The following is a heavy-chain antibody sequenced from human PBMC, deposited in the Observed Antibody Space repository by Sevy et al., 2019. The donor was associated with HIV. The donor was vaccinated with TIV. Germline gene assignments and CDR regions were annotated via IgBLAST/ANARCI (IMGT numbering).Heavy chain of an antibody. D-gene: IGHD4-17*01. CDR3: ARLDYGDYGGDY. J-gene: IGHJ4*02. CDR1: GFTFSDYY. V-gene: IGHV3-11*01. Sequence: GGSLRLSCAASGFTFSDYYMSWIRQAPGKGLEWVSFISSSGSTIYNADSVKGRFTISRDNAKNSLYLQMNSLRAEDTAGYYWARLDYGDYGGDYWGQGTLVTVSS. CDR2: ISSSGSTI.